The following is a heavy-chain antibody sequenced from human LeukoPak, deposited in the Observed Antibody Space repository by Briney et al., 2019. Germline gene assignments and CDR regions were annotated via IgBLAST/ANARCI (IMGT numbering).Heavy chain of an antibody. CDR2: ISYDGSNK. V-gene: IGHV3-30*18. CDR1: GFTFSSYG. Sequence: PGRSLRLSCAASGFTFSSYGMHWVRQAPGKGLEWVAVISYDGSNKYYADSVKGRFTISRDNSKNTLYLQMNSLRAEDTAVYYCAKGTLGVSSLFDYWGQGTLVTVSS. J-gene: IGHJ4*02. CDR3: AKGTLGVSSLFDY. D-gene: IGHD3-10*01.